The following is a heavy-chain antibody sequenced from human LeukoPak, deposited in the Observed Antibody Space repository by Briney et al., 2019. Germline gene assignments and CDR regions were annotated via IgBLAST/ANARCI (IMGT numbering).Heavy chain of an antibody. D-gene: IGHD3-22*01. CDR2: IYYSGRT. CDR3: ARGVTMIVVVIHDWYFDL. V-gene: IGHV4-39*01. Sequence: SSETLSLTCTVSGGSISSSSYYWGWIRQPPGKGLEWIGNIYYSGRTYYNPSLKSRVTISVDTPKNQFSLKLSPVTAADTAVYYCARGVTMIVVVIHDWYFDLWGRGTLVTVSS. CDR1: GGSISSSSYY. J-gene: IGHJ2*01.